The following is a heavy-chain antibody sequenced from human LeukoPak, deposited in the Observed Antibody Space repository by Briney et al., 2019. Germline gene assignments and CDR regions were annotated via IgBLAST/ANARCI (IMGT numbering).Heavy chain of an antibody. J-gene: IGHJ4*02. Sequence: GGSLRLSCAAPGFTFSSYGMRWVRQAPGKGLVWVSGIKSDGSRTNYADSVKGRFTISRDNAKSTLYLQMNSLRAEDTAVYYCATHHSETYSRVPFWGQGTLVTVSS. CDR3: ATHHSETYSRVPF. V-gene: IGHV3-74*01. CDR2: IKSDGSRT. CDR1: GFTFSSYG. D-gene: IGHD1-26*01.